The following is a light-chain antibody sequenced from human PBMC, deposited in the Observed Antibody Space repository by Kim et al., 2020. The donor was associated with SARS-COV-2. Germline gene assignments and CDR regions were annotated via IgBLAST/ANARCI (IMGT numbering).Light chain of an antibody. J-gene: IGKJ4*01. CDR2: WAS. V-gene: IGKV4-1*01. CDR1: QSVLHRSNNKNY. Sequence: DNVMTQSPDSLAVSLGERATINCKSSQSVLHRSNNKNYLAWYQKKPRQPPKLLIYWASTRESGVPDRFSGSGSETDFTLTISSLQAEDVSIYYCKQYYVSPLTFGGGTKVDIK. CDR3: KQYYVSPLT.